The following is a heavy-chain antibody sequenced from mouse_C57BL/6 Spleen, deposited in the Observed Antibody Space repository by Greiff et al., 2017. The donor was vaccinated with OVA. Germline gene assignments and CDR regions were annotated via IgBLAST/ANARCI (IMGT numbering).Heavy chain of an antibody. J-gene: IGHJ4*01. Sequence: VHLVESGAELVRPGASVKLSCKASGYTFTDYYINWVKQRPGQGLEWIARIYPGSGNTYYNEKFKGKATLTAEKSSSTAYMQLSSLTSEDSAVYFCARGGGSAMDYWGQGTSVTVSS. CDR2: IYPGSGNT. D-gene: IGHD1-1*01. CDR1: GYTFTDYY. V-gene: IGHV1-76*01. CDR3: ARGGGSAMDY.